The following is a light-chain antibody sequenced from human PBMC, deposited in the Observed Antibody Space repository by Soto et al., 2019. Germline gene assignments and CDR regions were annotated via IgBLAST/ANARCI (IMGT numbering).Light chain of an antibody. V-gene: IGKV3-11*01. CDR1: QSVSSY. J-gene: IGKJ4*01. CDR3: QQRSNWPLT. Sequence: EIVLTHSPDTLSFSLWQRSTIYFRSSQSVSSYLAWYQQKPGQVPRLLIYDASNRATGIPARFSGSGSGTDFTLTISSLEPEDFAVYYCQQRSNWPLTFGGGTKVDI. CDR2: DAS.